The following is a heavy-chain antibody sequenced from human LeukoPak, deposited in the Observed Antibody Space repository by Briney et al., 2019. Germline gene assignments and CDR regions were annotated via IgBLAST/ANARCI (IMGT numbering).Heavy chain of an antibody. J-gene: IGHJ5*02. CDR3: ASGLWSGFRLDH. V-gene: IGHV3-30*02. D-gene: IGHD3-3*01. CDR1: GFTFSAYN. Sequence: GGSLRLSCAASGFTFSAYNMNWVRQAPGKGLEWVAFIRYDETGLYYADSVQGRFTVSRDISKSTLYLQMNSLRPDDTAIYYCASGLWSGFRLDHWGQGTLVTVSS. CDR2: IRYDETGL.